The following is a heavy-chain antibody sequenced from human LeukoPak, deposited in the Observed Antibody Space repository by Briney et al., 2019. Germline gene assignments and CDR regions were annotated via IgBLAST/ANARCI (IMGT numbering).Heavy chain of an antibody. D-gene: IGHD3-3*01. CDR1: GFTFSSYS. V-gene: IGHV3-30*02. Sequence: PGGSLRLSCAASGFTFSSYSMNWVRQAPGKGLEWVAFIRYDGSNKYYADSVKGRFTISRDNSKNTLYLQMNSLRAEDTAVYYCAKDKGGITIFGVVIIGSDYWGQGTLVTVSS. CDR3: AKDKGGITIFGVVIIGSDY. CDR2: IRYDGSNK. J-gene: IGHJ4*02.